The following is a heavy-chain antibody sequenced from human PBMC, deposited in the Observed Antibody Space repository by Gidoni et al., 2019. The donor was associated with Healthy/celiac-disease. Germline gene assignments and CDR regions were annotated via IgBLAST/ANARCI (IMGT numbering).Heavy chain of an antibody. D-gene: IGHD4-17*01. CDR1: GHTFTASY. CDR3: ARTTVVDYYYYYYGMDV. V-gene: IGHV1-2*06. J-gene: IGHJ6*02. Sequence: QLMQSGADLKKPWSSLKVPCKASGHTFTASYLHGVRQATGQGLEWMGRINPCSGGRIGEEKFEGRGTMISEESISKAYMQLSRLRTDDKTVYYCARTTVVDYYYYYYGMDVWGQGTTVTVSS. CDR2: INPCSGGR.